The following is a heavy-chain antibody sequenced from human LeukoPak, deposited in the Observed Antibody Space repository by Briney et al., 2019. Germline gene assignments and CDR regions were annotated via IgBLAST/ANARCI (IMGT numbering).Heavy chain of an antibody. D-gene: IGHD2-2*01. J-gene: IGHJ4*02. CDR1: GFSVSSSY. Sequence: GGSLRLSCAASGFSVSSSYMNWVRQAPGKGLEWVSSIYGGGSTFYADSVKGRFTISRDNSKNTLYLQMSSLRVEDTAVYYCARDSGSTLRGGPFDYWGQGALVTVSS. V-gene: IGHV3-53*01. CDR2: IYGGGST. CDR3: ARDSGSTLRGGPFDY.